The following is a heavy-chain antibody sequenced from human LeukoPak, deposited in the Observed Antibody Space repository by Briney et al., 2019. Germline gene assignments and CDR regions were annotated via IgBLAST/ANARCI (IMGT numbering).Heavy chain of an antibody. D-gene: IGHD6-13*01. CDR3: AREEAAAGTEIWD. J-gene: IGHJ4*02. CDR1: GGTFSSYA. CDR2: IIPIFGTA. Sequence: SVKVSCKASGGTFSSYAISWVRQAPGQGLEWMGGIIPIFGTANYAQKFQGRVTITTDESTSTAYMELSSLRSEDTAVYYCAREEAAAGTEIWDWGQGTLVTVSS. V-gene: IGHV1-69*05.